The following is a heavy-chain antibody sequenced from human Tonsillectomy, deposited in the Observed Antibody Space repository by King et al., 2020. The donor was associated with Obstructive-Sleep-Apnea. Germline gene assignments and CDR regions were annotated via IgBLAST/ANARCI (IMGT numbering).Heavy chain of an antibody. D-gene: IGHD6-25*01. CDR1: GGSISSYY. Sequence: VQLQESGPGLVKPSETLSLTCTVSGGSISSYYWSWIRQPPGKGLEWIGYISYSGSTNYNPSLKRRVTISVDTSKNQFSLKLSSETAADTAVYYCVRHVDGSQRLADYFDYWGRGTLVTVSS. V-gene: IGHV4-59*08. CDR2: ISYSGST. J-gene: IGHJ4*02. CDR3: VRHVDGSQRLADYFDY.